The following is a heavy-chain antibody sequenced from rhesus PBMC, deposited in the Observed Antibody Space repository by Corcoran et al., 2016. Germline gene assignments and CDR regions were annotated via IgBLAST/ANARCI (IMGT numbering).Heavy chain of an antibody. J-gene: IGHJ4*01. CDR2: VFPLNSAT. CDR1: GYSFTSYW. CDR3: VKDLWTWSGFDY. D-gene: IGHD2-39*01. V-gene: IGHV5-43*02. Sequence: EVQLVQSGAEVKRPGESLKISCKASGYSFTSYWITWVRQMPGKGLGWVGSVFPLNSATKYTPSFAGHVIVSADKSISNTYLQWSSLTASDTATYYCVKDLWTWSGFDYWGRGVLVTVSS.